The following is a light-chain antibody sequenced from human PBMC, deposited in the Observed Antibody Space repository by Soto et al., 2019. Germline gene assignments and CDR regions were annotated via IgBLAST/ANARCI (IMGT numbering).Light chain of an antibody. J-gene: IGLJ2*01. CDR3: SSYTTSTAVI. Sequence: QSVLTQPASVSGSPGQSITISCTGTSSDVGSYNLVSWYQQHPGKAPQPLIYEVSNRPSGVSDRFSGSKSGNTSSLTISGLQAEDEADYYWSSYTTSTAVIFGGGTKLTVL. V-gene: IGLV2-14*02. CDR1: SSDVGSYNL. CDR2: EVS.